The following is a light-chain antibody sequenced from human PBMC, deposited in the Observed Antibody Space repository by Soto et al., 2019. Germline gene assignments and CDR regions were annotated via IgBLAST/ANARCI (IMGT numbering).Light chain of an antibody. CDR1: KLDEKY. V-gene: IGLV3-1*01. J-gene: IGLJ2*01. CDR3: QAWDNGVAV. Sequence: SYELTQPPSVSVSPGHTVTITCAGDKLDEKYSCWYQLKPGQSPVLVIYEDLKRTSGIPERFSGSSSGHTATLTISEAQAIDEADDSCQAWDNGVAVFGGGTKVTVL. CDR2: EDL.